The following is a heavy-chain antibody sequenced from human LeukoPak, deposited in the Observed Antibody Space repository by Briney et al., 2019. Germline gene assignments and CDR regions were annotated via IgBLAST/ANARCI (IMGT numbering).Heavy chain of an antibody. V-gene: IGHV1-2*02. Sequence: GASVKVSCKASGYTFTGYYMHWVRQAPGQGLEWMGWINPNSGGTNYAQKFRGRVTMTRDTSISTAYMELSRLRSDDTAVYYCARDFGGCSSTSCRSVGWFDPWGQGTLVTVSS. D-gene: IGHD2-2*01. CDR1: GYTFTGYY. J-gene: IGHJ5*02. CDR3: ARDFGGCSSTSCRSVGWFDP. CDR2: INPNSGGT.